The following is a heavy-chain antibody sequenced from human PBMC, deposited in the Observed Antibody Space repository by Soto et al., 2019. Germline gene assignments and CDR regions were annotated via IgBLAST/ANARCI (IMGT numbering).Heavy chain of an antibody. J-gene: IGHJ6*02. CDR3: AKDEGTSYYYGIDV. D-gene: IGHD3-10*01. CDR1: GFTFSSYG. V-gene: IGHV3-30*18. CDR2: ISYDGSNK. Sequence: QVQLVESGGGVVQPGRSLRLSCAASGFTFSSYGMHWVRQAPGKGLEWVAVISYDGSNKYYADSVKGRFTISRDNSKNTLYLQMNSLRAEDTAVYYCAKDEGTSYYYGIDVWGQGTTVTVSS.